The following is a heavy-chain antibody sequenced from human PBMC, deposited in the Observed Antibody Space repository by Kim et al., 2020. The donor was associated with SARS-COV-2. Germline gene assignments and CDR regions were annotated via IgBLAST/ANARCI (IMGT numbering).Heavy chain of an antibody. V-gene: IGHV1-69*01. Sequence: ANYAQKFQGRVTITADESTSTAYMELSSLRSEDTAVYYCARYDSSGRWDYWGQGTLVTVSS. CDR3: ARYDSSGRWDY. CDR2: A. J-gene: IGHJ4*02. D-gene: IGHD3-22*01.